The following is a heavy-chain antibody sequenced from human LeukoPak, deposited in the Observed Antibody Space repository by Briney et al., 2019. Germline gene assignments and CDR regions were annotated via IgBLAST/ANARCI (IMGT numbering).Heavy chain of an antibody. J-gene: IGHJ4*02. D-gene: IGHD5-24*01. CDR3: ASVGMATTLDF. V-gene: IGHV4-59*01. Sequence: SETLSLTCTVSGGSISSYYWSWIRQPPGKALEWMGYMYYSGSTNYNPSLKSRVTISIDTSKNQFSLKLGSVTAADTAVYYCASVGMATTLDFWGQGTLVTVSS. CDR2: MYYSGST. CDR1: GGSISSYY.